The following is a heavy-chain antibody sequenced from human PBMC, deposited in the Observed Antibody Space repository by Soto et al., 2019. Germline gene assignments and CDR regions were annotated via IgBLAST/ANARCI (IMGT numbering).Heavy chain of an antibody. CDR1: GFTFSIYA. J-gene: IGHJ4*02. CDR2: ITGNGGT. Sequence: GGFLRLSCAASGFTFSIYAMSWVRQAPGKGLEWVSTITGNGGTSYADFVRGRFTISRDNSKNTLYLQMNSLRAEDTAIYYCVSWVSAHFDFWGSGTLVTVSS. CDR3: VSWVSAHFDF. V-gene: IGHV3-23*01. D-gene: IGHD2-8*01.